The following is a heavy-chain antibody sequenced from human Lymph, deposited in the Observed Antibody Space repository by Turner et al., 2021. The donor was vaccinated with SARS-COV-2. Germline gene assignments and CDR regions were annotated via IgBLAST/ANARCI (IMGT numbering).Heavy chain of an antibody. CDR1: GFTFDEYV. Sequence: EVQLVESGGGLVQPGRSLRLSCAASGFTFDEYVMHWVRQAPGKGLEWVSGISWNSGSIGYADSVKGRFTISRDNAKNSLDLQMNSLRAEDTALYYCAKGRRFGMDVWGQGTTVTVSS. V-gene: IGHV3-9*01. J-gene: IGHJ6*02. CDR3: AKGRRFGMDV. CDR2: ISWNSGSI.